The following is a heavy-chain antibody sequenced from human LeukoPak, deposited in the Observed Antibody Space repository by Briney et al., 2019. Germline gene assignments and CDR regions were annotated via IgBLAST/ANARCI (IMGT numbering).Heavy chain of an antibody. D-gene: IGHD3-22*01. V-gene: IGHV1-46*01. CDR2: INPSGGST. J-gene: IGHJ3*02. CDR1: GYTFTSYY. Sequence: GASVKVSCKASGYTFTSYYMHWVRQAPGQGLEWMGIINPSGGSTSYAQKFQGRVTMTRDTSTSTVYMELSSLGSEDTAVYYCARGLIPNYYYDSSGYPHGRDAFDIWGQGTMVTVSS. CDR3: ARGLIPNYYYDSSGYPHGRDAFDI.